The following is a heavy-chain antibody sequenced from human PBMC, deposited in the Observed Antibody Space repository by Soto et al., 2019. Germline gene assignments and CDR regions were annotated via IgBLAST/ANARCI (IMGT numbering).Heavy chain of an antibody. CDR3: ARDRSGSTSYYYGMDV. CDR1: GFTFSDYY. Sequence: GGSLRLSCAASGFTFSDYYMSWIRQAPGKGLEWVSYISGSSGYTNYADSVKGRFTISRDKAKNSLYLQMNSLRAEDTDVYYCARDRSGSTSYYYGMDVWGQGTTVTVSS. J-gene: IGHJ6*02. D-gene: IGHD1-26*01. V-gene: IGHV3-11*06. CDR2: ISGSSGYT.